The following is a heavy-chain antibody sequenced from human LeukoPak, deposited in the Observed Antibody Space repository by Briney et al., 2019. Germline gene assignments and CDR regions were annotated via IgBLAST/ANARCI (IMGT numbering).Heavy chain of an antibody. D-gene: IGHD3-22*01. J-gene: IGHJ3*02. V-gene: IGHV3-48*04. CDR2: ISSSSSTI. CDR1: GFTFSSYS. Sequence: GGSLRLSCAASGFTFSSYSMNWVRQAPGKGLEWVSYISSSSSTIYYADSVKGRFTISRDNAKNSLYLQMNSLRAEDTAIYYCARGRDGYYLAHGFDIWGQGTMVTVSS. CDR3: ARGRDGYYLAHGFDI.